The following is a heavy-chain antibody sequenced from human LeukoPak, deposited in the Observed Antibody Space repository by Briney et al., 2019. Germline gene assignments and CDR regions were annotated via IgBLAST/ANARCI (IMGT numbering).Heavy chain of an antibody. CDR2: IKQDGSEK. CDR1: GFTVSSNY. V-gene: IGHV3-7*03. CDR3: TTDTWYSAGH. J-gene: IGHJ4*02. Sequence: GGSLRLSCAASGFTVSSNYMSWVRQAPGKGLEWVANIKQDGSEKYYVDSVKGRFTISIDNAKNSLFLQMNSLRAEDTAIYYCTTDTWYSAGHWGQGTLVTVSS. D-gene: IGHD2-15*01.